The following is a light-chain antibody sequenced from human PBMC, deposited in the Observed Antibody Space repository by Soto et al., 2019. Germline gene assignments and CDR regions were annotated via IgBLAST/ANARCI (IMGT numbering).Light chain of an antibody. V-gene: IGLV2-14*01. Sequence: QSALTQPASVSGSPGQSITISCTGTSSDVGGYNYVSWYQQHPGKAPKLMIYEVSNRPSGVSNRFSGSKSGNTASLTISGLQAEDEADYYCSSYTGSSLVFGGGTKLTVL. CDR3: SSYTGSSLV. CDR2: EVS. CDR1: SSDVGGYNY. J-gene: IGLJ2*01.